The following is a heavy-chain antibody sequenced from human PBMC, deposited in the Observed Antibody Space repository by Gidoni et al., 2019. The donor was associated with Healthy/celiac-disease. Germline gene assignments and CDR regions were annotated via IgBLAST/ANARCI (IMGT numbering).Heavy chain of an antibody. CDR2: TYYRSKWYN. D-gene: IGHD6-13*01. CDR3: ARDLGIAAAGTIPYFDY. J-gene: IGHJ4*02. V-gene: IGHV6-1*01. CDR1: GDSVSSNSAA. Sequence: QVQLQQSGPGLVKPSQPLSLTCAISGDSVSSNSAAWNWIRQYPSRGLEWLGRTYYRSKWYNDYAVSVKSRITINPDTSKNQLSLQLNSVTPEDTAVYYCARDLGIAAAGTIPYFDYWGQGTLVTVSS.